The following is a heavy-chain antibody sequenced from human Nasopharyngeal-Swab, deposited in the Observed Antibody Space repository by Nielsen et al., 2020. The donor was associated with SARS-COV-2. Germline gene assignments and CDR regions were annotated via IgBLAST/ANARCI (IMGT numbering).Heavy chain of an antibody. Sequence: ASVQVSCKVSGYTLTELSMHWVRQAPGKGLEWMGGFDPEDGETIYAQKFQGRVTMTEDTSTDTAYMELSSLRPEDTALYYCAKDFADWFFFDYWGQGALVSVSS. V-gene: IGHV1-24*01. J-gene: IGHJ4*02. CDR1: GYTLTELS. D-gene: IGHD3-9*01. CDR2: FDPEDGET. CDR3: AKDFADWFFFDY.